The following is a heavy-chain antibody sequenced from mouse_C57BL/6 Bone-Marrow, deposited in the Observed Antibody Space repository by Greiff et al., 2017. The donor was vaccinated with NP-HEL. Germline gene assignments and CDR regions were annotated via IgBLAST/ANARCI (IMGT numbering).Heavy chain of an antibody. J-gene: IGHJ3*01. V-gene: IGHV5-12*01. CDR3: ARRESNYAFAY. Sequence: EVKLVESGGGLVQPGGSLKLSCAASGFTFSDYYMYWVRQTPEKRLEWVAYISNGGGSTYYPDTVKGRFTISRDNAKNTLYRQMSRLKSEDTAMYYCARRESNYAFAYWGQGTLVTVSA. CDR1: GFTFSDYY. D-gene: IGHD2-5*01. CDR2: ISNGGGST.